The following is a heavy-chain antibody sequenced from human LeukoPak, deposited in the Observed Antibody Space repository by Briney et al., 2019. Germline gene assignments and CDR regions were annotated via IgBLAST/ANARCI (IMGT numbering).Heavy chain of an antibody. J-gene: IGHJ4*02. D-gene: IGHD6-19*01. CDR3: AKDQARKHGSGWYDEKTYFDY. V-gene: IGHV3-30*02. CDR2: IRSDGSNK. CDR1: GFSFSSYG. Sequence: PGGSLRLSCAGSGFSFSSYGMHWVRQAPGKGLEWMAFIRSDGSNKCYADSVKGRFTISRDNSKNTLYLQMNSLRAEDTAVYYCAKDQARKHGSGWYDEKTYFDYWGQGTLVTVSS.